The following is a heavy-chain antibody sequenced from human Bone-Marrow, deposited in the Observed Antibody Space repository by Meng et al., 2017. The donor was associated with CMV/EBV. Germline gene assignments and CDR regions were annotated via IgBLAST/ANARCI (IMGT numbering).Heavy chain of an antibody. CDR3: ARGSWGLDY. V-gene: IGHV6-1*01. J-gene: IGHJ4*02. D-gene: IGHD7-27*01. CDR1: GDSVSSNSAA. CDR2: TYYRSKWYN. Sequence: LRLSCAISGDSVSSNSAAWNWIRLSPSRGLEWLGSTYYRSKWYNDYALSVKSRITINPDTSKNQFCLQLNSVTPEDTAVYYCARGSWGLDYWGQGTLVTVSS.